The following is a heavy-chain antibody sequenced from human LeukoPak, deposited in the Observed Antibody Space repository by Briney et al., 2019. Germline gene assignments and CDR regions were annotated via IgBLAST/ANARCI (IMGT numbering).Heavy chain of an antibody. CDR2: IKLDGSEK. J-gene: IGHJ4*02. CDR3: ARVWPYGGNDDLAFDY. Sequence: PGGSLRLSCVASGFTFGKYWMSWVRQAPGKGLEWVANIKLDGSEKNYVDSVKGRFTISRDNTKNSLYLQMNSLRAEDTAVYYCARVWPYGGNDDLAFDYWGQGTLVTVSS. V-gene: IGHV3-7*03. D-gene: IGHD4-23*01. CDR1: GFTFGKYW.